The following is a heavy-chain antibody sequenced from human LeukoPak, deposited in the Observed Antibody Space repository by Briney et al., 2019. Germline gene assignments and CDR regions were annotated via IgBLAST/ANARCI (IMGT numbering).Heavy chain of an antibody. CDR3: ARDKTRWYFDL. CDR1: GGSISSGSCC. CDR2: IDTSGGI. V-gene: IGHV4-61*02. J-gene: IGHJ2*01. Sequence: SETLSLTCTVSGGSISSGSCCWSWIRQAAGKGLEWIGRIDTSGGINYNPSLKSRVTISIDTSKNQVSLKVSSVTAADTAVYYCARDKTRWYFDLWGRGTLVTVSS.